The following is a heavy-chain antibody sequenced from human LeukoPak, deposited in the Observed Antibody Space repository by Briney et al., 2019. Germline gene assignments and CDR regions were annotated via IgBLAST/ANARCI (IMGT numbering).Heavy chain of an antibody. CDR3: ATTDSTGGYN. CDR2: ISYDGSNK. J-gene: IGHJ4*02. Sequence: GGSLRLSCAASGFTFSSYAMHWVRQAPGKGLEWVAVISYDGSNKYYAGSVKGRFTISRDNSKNTLYLQMNSLRAEDTAVYYCATTDSTGGYNWGQGTLVTVSS. CDR1: GFTFSSYA. D-gene: IGHD3-22*01. V-gene: IGHV3-30-3*01.